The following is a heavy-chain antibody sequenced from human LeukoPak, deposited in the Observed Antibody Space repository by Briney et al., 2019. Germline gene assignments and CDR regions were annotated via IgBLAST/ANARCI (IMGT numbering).Heavy chain of an antibody. Sequence: GGSLRLSCAASRFTFSSYGMHWVRQAPGKGLERVAVIWYDGSNKYYADSVKGRFTISRDISKNTLYLQMNSLRAEDTAVYYCARDGDDYVWGSYRNSNWFDPWGQGTLVTVSS. CDR1: RFTFSSYG. J-gene: IGHJ5*02. V-gene: IGHV3-33*01. D-gene: IGHD3-16*02. CDR3: ARDGDDYVWGSYRNSNWFDP. CDR2: IWYDGSNK.